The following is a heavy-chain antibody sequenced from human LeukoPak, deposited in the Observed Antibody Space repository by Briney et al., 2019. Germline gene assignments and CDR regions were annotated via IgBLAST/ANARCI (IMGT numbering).Heavy chain of an antibody. CDR3: ARVGDLVVVPAADSGFDP. J-gene: IGHJ5*02. CDR1: GGSFSGYY. V-gene: IGHV4-34*01. D-gene: IGHD2-2*01. CDR2: INHSGST. Sequence: SETLSLTCAVYGGSFSGYYWSWIRQPPGKGLEWVGEINHSGSTNYNPSLKSRVTISVDTSKNQFSLKLSSVTAADTAVYYCARVGDLVVVPAADSGFDPWGQGTLVTVSS.